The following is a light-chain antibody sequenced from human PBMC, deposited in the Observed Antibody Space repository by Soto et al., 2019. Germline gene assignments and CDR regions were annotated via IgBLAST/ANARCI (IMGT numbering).Light chain of an antibody. CDR2: DAS. J-gene: IGKJ5*01. V-gene: IGKV3-11*01. CDR3: QQRSNWIT. Sequence: EIVLTQSPATLSLSPGERATLSCRASQSVNNYLLWYQQKPGQAPRLLIYDASNRATGIPARFSGSGSGTDFTLTISSLEPEDFAVYYCQQRSNWITFGQGTRLEIK. CDR1: QSVNNY.